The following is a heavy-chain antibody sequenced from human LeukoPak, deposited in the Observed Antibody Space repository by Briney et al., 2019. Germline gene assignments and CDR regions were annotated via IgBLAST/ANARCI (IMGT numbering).Heavy chain of an antibody. CDR2: IIPIFGTA. CDR1: GGTFSSYA. CDR3: ARDGHPNWFDP. V-gene: IGHV1-69*06. Sequence: GASVKVSCKASGGTFSSYAISWVRQAPGQGLEWMGGIIPIFGTANYVQKFQGRVTITADKSTSTAYMELSSLRSEDTAVYYCARDGHPNWFDPWGQGTLVTVSS. J-gene: IGHJ5*02.